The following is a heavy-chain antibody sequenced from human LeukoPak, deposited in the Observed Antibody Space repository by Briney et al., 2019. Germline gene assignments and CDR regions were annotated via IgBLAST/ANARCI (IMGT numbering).Heavy chain of an antibody. D-gene: IGHD3-3*01. CDR2: IKSKTDGGTT. CDR3: TRENHDFWSGYYFDY. J-gene: IGHJ4*02. V-gene: IGHV3-15*07. Sequence: PGGSLRLSCAASGFTFSNAWMNWVRQAPGKGLEWVGRIKSKTDGGTTDYPAPVKGRFTISRDDSKNTLYLQMNSLKTEDTAVYYCTRENHDFWSGYYFDYWGQGTPVTVSS. CDR1: GFTFSNAW.